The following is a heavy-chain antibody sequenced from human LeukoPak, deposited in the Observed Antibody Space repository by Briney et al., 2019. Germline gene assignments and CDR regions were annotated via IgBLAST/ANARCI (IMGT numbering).Heavy chain of an antibody. V-gene: IGHV6-1*01. J-gene: IGHJ4*02. Sequence: SQTLSPTCAISGDSVSSNSDAWNWIRQSPSRGLEWLGRTYYRSKWSTDYAVSVKSRITMNADTSKNQFSLQLNSMTPEDTAIYYCARGRSWPLDFWGQGTLVTVSS. D-gene: IGHD6-13*01. CDR1: GDSVSSNSDA. CDR2: TYYRSKWST. CDR3: ARGRSWPLDF.